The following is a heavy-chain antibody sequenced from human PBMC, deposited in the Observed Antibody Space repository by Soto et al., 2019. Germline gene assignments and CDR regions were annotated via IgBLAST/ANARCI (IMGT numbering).Heavy chain of an antibody. CDR2: IIPIFGTA. CDR1: GGTFSSYA. D-gene: IGHD3-22*01. J-gene: IGHJ3*02. Sequence: GASVKVSCKASGGTFSSYAISWVRQAPGQGLEWMGGIIPIFGTANYAQKFQGRVTITADESTSTAYMELSSLRSEDTAVYYCARDLGYYDSSGYYCFDAFDIWGQGTMVTVSS. CDR3: ARDLGYYDSSGYYCFDAFDI. V-gene: IGHV1-69*13.